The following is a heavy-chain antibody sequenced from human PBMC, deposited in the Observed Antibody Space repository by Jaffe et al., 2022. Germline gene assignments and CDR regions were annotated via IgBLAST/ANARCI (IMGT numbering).Heavy chain of an antibody. Sequence: EVQLVESGGGLVQPGGSLRLSCAASGFTFSSYWMSWVRQAPGKGLEWVANIKQDGSEKYYVDSVKGRFTISRDNAKNSLYLQMNSLRAEDTAVYYCARAYTYYYDSSGYYYTDYYFDYWGQGTLVTVSS. V-gene: IGHV3-7*05. CDR3: ARAYTYYYDSSGYYYTDYYFDY. D-gene: IGHD3-22*01. CDR1: GFTFSSYW. J-gene: IGHJ4*02. CDR2: IKQDGSEK.